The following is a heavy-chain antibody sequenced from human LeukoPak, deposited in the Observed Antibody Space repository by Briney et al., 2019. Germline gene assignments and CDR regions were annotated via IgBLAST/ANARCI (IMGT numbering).Heavy chain of an antibody. V-gene: IGHV1-46*01. J-gene: IGHJ4*02. Sequence: ASVKVSCKASGYTFTSNYIHWVRQAPGQGLEWMGMIYPRDGSTSYAQKFQGRVTVTRDTSTSTVHMELSGLRSEDTAVYYCARDQEGFDYWGQGTLVTVFS. CDR1: GYTFTSNY. CDR3: ARDQEGFDY. CDR2: IYPRDGST.